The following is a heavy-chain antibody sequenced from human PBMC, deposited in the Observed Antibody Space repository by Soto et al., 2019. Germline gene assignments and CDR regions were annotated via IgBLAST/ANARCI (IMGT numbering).Heavy chain of an antibody. V-gene: IGHV4-59*01. CDR2: IYYSGST. CDR3: ARADDYVWGSYRRKGPYDY. J-gene: IGHJ4*02. Sequence: SETLSLTCTVSSVSISSYYCSWIRQPPGKGLEWIGYIYYSGSTNYNPSLKSRVTISVDTSKNQFSLKLSSVTAADTAVYYCARADDYVWGSYRRKGPYDYWGQGTLVTVSS. D-gene: IGHD3-16*02. CDR1: SVSISSYY.